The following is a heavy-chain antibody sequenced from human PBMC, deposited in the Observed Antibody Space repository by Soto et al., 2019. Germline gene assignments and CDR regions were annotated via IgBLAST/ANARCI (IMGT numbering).Heavy chain of an antibody. CDR2: ISNDGSKK. D-gene: IGHD6-19*01. CDR1: GFAFTNYG. J-gene: IGHJ4*02. Sequence: GGSLRLSCAASGFAFTNYGIHWVRQAPGKGLEWVAHISNDGSKKFYGDSVKGRFTISRDNSENTVYLQMTSLRPDDTAVFYCARDVAMPTGLGLGYWGQGTLVTVSS. CDR3: ARDVAMPTGLGLGY. V-gene: IGHV3-30*03.